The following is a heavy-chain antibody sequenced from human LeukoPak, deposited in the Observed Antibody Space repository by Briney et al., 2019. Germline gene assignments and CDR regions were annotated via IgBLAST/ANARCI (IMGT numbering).Heavy chain of an antibody. CDR2: VRQDGKLK. CDR3: ARDLNAIRNSNFDF. V-gene: IGHV3-30*02. Sequence: GGSLRLPCVASGFSISNYYIHWVRQAPGKGLEWAASVRQDGKLKFYADSVKARFTISRDNSKNTVFLQMDSLRAEDTAVYYCARDLNAIRNSNFDFWGQGTLVTVSS. J-gene: IGHJ4*02. CDR1: GFSISNYY. D-gene: IGHD5-24*01.